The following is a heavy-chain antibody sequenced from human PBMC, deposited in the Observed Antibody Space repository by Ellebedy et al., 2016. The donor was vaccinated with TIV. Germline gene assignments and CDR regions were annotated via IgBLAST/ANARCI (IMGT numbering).Heavy chain of an antibody. Sequence: GESLKISXVGSGFNFSNFGISWVRQTPGKGLEWLAVISFVSRNTNYADSAKGRFTISRDNSKNALFLQMNSLRDEDTGVYYCVKDCSSFTCQRVWGKGTTVTVSS. CDR1: GFNFSNFG. CDR2: ISFVSRNT. D-gene: IGHD6-6*01. V-gene: IGHV3-30*18. CDR3: VKDCSSFTCQRV. J-gene: IGHJ6*04.